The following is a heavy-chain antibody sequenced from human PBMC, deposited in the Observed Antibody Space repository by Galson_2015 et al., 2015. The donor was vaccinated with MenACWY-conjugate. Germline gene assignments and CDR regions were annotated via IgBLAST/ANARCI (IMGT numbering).Heavy chain of an antibody. CDR2: IKSKINGGTT. Sequence: SLRLSCAASGFSFSNAWMNWVRQAPGKGLEWVGRIKSKINGGTTDYAAPVKGRFTISRDDSRNTLYLQMNSLKTEDTAVYYCTTDRDISTGQAFGIWGQGTMVTVSS. D-gene: IGHD6-13*01. V-gene: IGHV3-15*01. J-gene: IGHJ3*02. CDR1: GFSFSNAW. CDR3: TTDRDISTGQAFGI.